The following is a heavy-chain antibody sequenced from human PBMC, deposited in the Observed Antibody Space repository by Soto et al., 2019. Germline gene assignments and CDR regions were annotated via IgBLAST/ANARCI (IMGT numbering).Heavy chain of an antibody. D-gene: IGHD2-2*01. CDR3: ARQYCSSTTCHLDY. Sequence: PSETLSLTCTVSGGSISGYYWSWVRQPPGKGLEWIGFVYYSGRTNYSPSLKSRVTLSVDTSKNQFSLKLSSVTAADTAVYYCARQYCSSTTCHLDYWGLGSLVT. J-gene: IGHJ4*02. CDR1: GGSISGYY. V-gene: IGHV4-59*08. CDR2: VYYSGRT.